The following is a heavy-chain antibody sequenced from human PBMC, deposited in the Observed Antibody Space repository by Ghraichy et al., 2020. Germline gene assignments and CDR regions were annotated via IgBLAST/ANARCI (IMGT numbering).Heavy chain of an antibody. D-gene: IGHD6-6*01. V-gene: IGHV4-34*01. J-gene: IGHJ6*02. Sequence: SETLSLTCAVYGGSFSGYYWCWIRQPLGKGLEWIGEINHSGSTNYNPSLKSRVTISVDTSKNQFSLKLSSVTAADTAVYYCARGKYSSSSARGMDVWGQGTTVTVSS. CDR3: ARGKYSSSSARGMDV. CDR2: INHSGST. CDR1: GGSFSGYY.